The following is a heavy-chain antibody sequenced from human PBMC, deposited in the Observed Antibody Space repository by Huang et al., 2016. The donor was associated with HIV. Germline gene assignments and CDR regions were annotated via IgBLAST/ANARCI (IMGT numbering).Heavy chain of an antibody. CDR1: GYTFNGYW. J-gene: IGHJ3*02. CDR2: HYPGDSDT. Sequence: EVQLVQSGAVVKKPGESLKISCKGSGYTFNGYWLGWVRQMPGKGLEWRGIHYPGDSDTTYSPSFQGQVTISADKSISTAYLQWSGLKASDTAMYYCARQGVGDFVVEPTGLGAFDIWGQGTMVTVSS. V-gene: IGHV5-51*01. D-gene: IGHD2-2*01. CDR3: ARQGVGDFVVEPTGLGAFDI.